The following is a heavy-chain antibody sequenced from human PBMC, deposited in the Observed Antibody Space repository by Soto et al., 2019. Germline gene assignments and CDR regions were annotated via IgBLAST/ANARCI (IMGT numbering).Heavy chain of an antibody. Sequence: SVKVSCKASGGTFSSYAISWVRQAPGQGLEWLGGIIPIFGTANYAQKFQGRVTITADESTSTAYMELSSLRSEDTAVYYCARDRGCISTSCYGASDAFDIWGQGTMVTVSS. CDR2: IIPIFGTA. J-gene: IGHJ3*02. CDR1: GGTFSSYA. CDR3: ARDRGCISTSCYGASDAFDI. D-gene: IGHD2-2*01. V-gene: IGHV1-69*13.